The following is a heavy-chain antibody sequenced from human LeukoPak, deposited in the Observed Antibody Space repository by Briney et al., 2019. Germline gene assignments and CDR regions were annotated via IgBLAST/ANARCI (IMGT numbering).Heavy chain of an antibody. V-gene: IGHV3-7*01. J-gene: IGHJ4*02. CDR3: ARIGYSSSSFDY. D-gene: IGHD6-6*01. CDR1: GFTFSNYW. CDR2: INQDGSVK. Sequence: GGSLRLSCTASGFTFSNYWMSWVRQAPGKGLEWVANINQDGSVKYYVDSMKGRFTISRDNAKNSVCLQMSSPRVDDTAVYLCARIGYSSSSFDYWGQGTLATVSS.